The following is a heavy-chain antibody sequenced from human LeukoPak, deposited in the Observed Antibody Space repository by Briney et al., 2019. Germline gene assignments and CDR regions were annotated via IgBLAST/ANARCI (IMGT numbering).Heavy chain of an antibody. J-gene: IGHJ3*02. CDR1: GGSISSSSYY. Sequence: SETMSLTCTVSGGSISSSSYYWGWIRQPPGKGLEWIGSIYYSGSTYYNPSLKSRVTISVDTSKNQFSLKLSSVTAADTAVYYCARRYYDSSGFDAFDIWGQGTMVTVSS. CDR3: ARRYYDSSGFDAFDI. V-gene: IGHV4-39*01. CDR2: IYYSGST. D-gene: IGHD3-22*01.